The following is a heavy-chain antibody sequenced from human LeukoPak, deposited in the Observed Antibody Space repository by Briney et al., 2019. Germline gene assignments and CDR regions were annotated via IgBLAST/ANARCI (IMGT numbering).Heavy chain of an antibody. J-gene: IGHJ6*03. CDR3: VKGLYSSSSRGDYMDV. Sequence: GGSLRLSCAASGFTFSSYAMSSVRQAPRKGLEWGSYISASGSSTNSEDSVRGRFTISRDNSKNTLYLKMNSLRADDPAVYYCVKGLYSSSSRGDYMDVWGKGTTVTVSS. V-gene: IGHV3-23*01. D-gene: IGHD6-6*01. CDR2: ISASGSST. CDR1: GFTFSSYA.